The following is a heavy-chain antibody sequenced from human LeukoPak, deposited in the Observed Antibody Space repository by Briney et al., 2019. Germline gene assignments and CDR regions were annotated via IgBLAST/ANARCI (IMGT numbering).Heavy chain of an antibody. CDR1: GYTFTGYY. J-gene: IGHJ3*01. CDR2: INPNSGGT. Sequence: ASVKVSCKASGYTFTGYYMRWVRQAPGQGLEWMGWINPNSGGTNYAQKFQGRVTMTRDTSISTAYMELSRLRSDDTAVYYCARDPPGTTAFDLWGQGTMVTVSS. CDR3: ARDPPGTTAFDL. V-gene: IGHV1-2*02. D-gene: IGHD1-1*01.